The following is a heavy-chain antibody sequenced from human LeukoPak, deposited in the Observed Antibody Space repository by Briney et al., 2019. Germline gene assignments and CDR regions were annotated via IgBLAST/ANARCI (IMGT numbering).Heavy chain of an antibody. J-gene: IGHJ5*02. CDR2: ISSSSSTI. Sequence: GGSLRLSCAASGFTFSSYSMNWVRQAPGKGLEWVSYISSSSSTIYYADSVKGRFTISRDNAKNSLYLQMNSLRAEDTAVYYCARDRGWTSSTGDWFDPWGQGTLVTVSS. CDR1: GFTFSSYS. CDR3: ARDRGWTSSTGDWFDP. V-gene: IGHV3-48*01. D-gene: IGHD3-10*01.